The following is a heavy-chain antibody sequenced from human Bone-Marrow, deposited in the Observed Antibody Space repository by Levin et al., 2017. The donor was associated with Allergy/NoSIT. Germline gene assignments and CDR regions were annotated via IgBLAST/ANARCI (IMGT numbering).Heavy chain of an antibody. D-gene: IGHD5-18*01. V-gene: IGHV1-8*01. CDR1: GYAFSNFD. CDR2: INPKSGNT. CDR3: ARALSGYSYGHDWFDP. J-gene: IGHJ5*02. Sequence: ASVKVSCKASGYAFSNFDINWVRQVNGQGLEWMGWINPKSGNTGHGQKFQARISLTRNTSTTTLYMELGSLKYEDTAVYYCARALSGYSYGHDWFDPWGQGTLVTVSS.